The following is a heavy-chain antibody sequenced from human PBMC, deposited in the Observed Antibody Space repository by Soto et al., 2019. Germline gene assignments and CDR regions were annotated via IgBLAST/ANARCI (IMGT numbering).Heavy chain of an antibody. V-gene: IGHV3-7*03. CDR1: GFTFSDYG. CDR2: IKQEGSEK. CDR3: ARGTSFDFDDNAYYAH. J-gene: IGHJ4*02. Sequence: GGSLRLSCAASGFTFSDYGMSWVRQAPGKGLEWVASIKQEGSEKYYVDSVKGRFTISRDNTKNSLYLQMNSLRAEDTAMYYCARGTSFDFDDNAYYAHWGQGTLVTVSS. D-gene: IGHD3-22*01.